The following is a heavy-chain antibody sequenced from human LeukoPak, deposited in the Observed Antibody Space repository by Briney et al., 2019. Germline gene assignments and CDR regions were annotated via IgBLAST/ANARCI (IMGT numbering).Heavy chain of an antibody. CDR1: GFTFSSHL. J-gene: IGHJ4*02. CDR2: IDSDGSKT. V-gene: IGHV3-74*01. Sequence: PGGSLRLSCVASGFTFSSHLMHWVRQVPGKGRVWVSRIDSDGSKTDYADSVKGRFTFSRDNARNTLYLQMNSLRAEDTAVYYCVRLSSGYYGLIDHWGQGTLVTVSP. D-gene: IGHD3-22*01. CDR3: VRLSSGYYGLIDH.